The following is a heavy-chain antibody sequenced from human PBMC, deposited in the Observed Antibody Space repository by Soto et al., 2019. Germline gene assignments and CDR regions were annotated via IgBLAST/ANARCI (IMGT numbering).Heavy chain of an antibody. V-gene: IGHV1-3*01. J-gene: IGHJ4*02. D-gene: IGHD3-10*01. Sequence: ASVKVSCKASGYTFSSYYMHWVRQAPGQRLEWMGWINAGGGDTSYSQKFQGRVTITRDTSASTAYMELSSLRSEDTAVYYCARENLRFGELLLFDYWGQGTLVTVSS. CDR1: GYTFSSYY. CDR2: INAGGGDT. CDR3: ARENLRFGELLLFDY.